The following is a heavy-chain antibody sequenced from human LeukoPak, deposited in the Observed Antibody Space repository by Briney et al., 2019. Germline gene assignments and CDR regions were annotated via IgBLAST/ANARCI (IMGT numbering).Heavy chain of an antibody. CDR3: AKVHCSSTSCYFDY. J-gene: IGHJ4*02. CDR2: ISGSGGST. D-gene: IGHD2-2*01. V-gene: IGHV3-23*01. CDR1: GFTFSSYA. Sequence: GGSLRLSCAASGFTFSSYAMSWVRQAPGEGLEWVSAISGSGGSTYYADSVKGRFTISRDNSKNTLYLQMNSLRAEDTAVYYCAKVHCSSTSCYFDYWGQGTLVTVSS.